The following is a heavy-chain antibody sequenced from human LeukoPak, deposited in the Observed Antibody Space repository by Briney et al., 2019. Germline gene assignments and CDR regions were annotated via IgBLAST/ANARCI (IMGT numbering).Heavy chain of an antibody. J-gene: IGHJ4*02. V-gene: IGHV3-11*01. CDR1: GFTFNDYH. Sequence: GGFLRLSCAASGFTFNDYHMNWIRQAPGKGLEWISYISPGGGDIYFADSVKGRFTLSRDNAKNSLYLQVSSLTAEDTAVYYCASGRDIEVAGPGGYFDHWGQGTLVTVSS. CDR2: ISPGGGDI. CDR3: ASGRDIEVAGPGGYFDH. D-gene: IGHD6-19*01.